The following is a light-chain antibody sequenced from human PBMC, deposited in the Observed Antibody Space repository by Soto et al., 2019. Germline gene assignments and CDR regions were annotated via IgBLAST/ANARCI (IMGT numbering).Light chain of an antibody. V-gene: IGKV3-15*01. J-gene: IGKJ5*01. Sequence: EMVDTPGRPTLSVSPGEGATLGCRASQSVSSHLAWYQQKPGQAPRLLIYGSSTRATGVPDRFSGSGSGTDFTLTISRLEPEDFAVYYCQQTGGSPVRFAEGTRLEI. CDR1: QSVSSH. CDR3: QQTGGSPVR. CDR2: GSS.